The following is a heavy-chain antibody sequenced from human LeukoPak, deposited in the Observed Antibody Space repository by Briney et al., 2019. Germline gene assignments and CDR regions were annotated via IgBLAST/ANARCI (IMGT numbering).Heavy chain of an antibody. V-gene: IGHV3-30-3*01. CDR3: ARGAPSSSGWLYYGMDV. J-gene: IGHJ6*02. CDR2: ISYDGSNK. D-gene: IGHD6-19*01. Sequence: GRSLRLSCAASGFTFSSYAMHWVRQAPGKGLEWVAVISYDGSNKYYADSVKGRFTISRDNSKNTLYLQMNSLRAEDTAVYYCARGAPSSSGWLYYGMDVWGQGTTVTVSS. CDR1: GFTFSSYA.